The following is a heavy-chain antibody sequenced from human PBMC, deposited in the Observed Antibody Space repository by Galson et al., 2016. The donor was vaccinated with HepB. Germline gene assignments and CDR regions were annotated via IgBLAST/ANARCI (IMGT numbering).Heavy chain of an antibody. CDR3: VTHRAFDY. J-gene: IGHJ4*02. CDR1: GLTFSRHW. CDR2: INQDGGQK. Sequence: SLRLSCAASGLTFSRHWMSWARQAPGKGLEWVANINQDGGQKYYVDSVKGRFTISSDNAKNSLYLQMNSLRVEDTAVYYCVTHRAFDYWGQGTLVTVSS. V-gene: IGHV3-7*01.